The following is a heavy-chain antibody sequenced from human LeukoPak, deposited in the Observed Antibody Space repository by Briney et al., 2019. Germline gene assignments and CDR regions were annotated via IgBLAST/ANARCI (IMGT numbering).Heavy chain of an antibody. CDR3: ARDRWGSSGYFTYFDS. J-gene: IGHJ4*02. V-gene: IGHV4-4*07. CDR1: GGSISSYY. D-gene: IGHD3-22*01. Sequence: PSETLSLTCTVSGGSISSYYCSWIRQPAGKELEWIGRIYTSGSTNYNPSLKSRVTMSVDTSKNQFSLKLSSVTAADTAVYYCARDRWGSSGYFTYFDSWGQGTLVTVSS. CDR2: IYTSGST.